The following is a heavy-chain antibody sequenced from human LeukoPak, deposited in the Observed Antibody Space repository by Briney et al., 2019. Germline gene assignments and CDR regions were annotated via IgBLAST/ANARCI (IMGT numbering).Heavy chain of an antibody. CDR1: GGSISSGSYY. D-gene: IGHD3-10*01. CDR2: VYSRGGT. Sequence: SETLSLTCSVSGGSISSGSYYWSWIRKSAGKGLEWIGRVYSRGGTDYNASLKSRLTISVDTSKNQFSLKLSSVTAADTAVYYCASGGITGNDYWGQGTLVTVSS. J-gene: IGHJ4*02. V-gene: IGHV4-61*02. CDR3: ASGGITGNDY.